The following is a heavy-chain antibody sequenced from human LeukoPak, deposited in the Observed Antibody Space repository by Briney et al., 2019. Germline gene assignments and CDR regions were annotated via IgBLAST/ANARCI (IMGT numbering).Heavy chain of an antibody. J-gene: IGHJ3*02. CDR1: GGFFSSYA. D-gene: IGHD3-22*01. CDR2: IIPIFGIA. CDR3: ARDRTYYYDRVSPEDAFDI. V-gene: IGHV1-69*04. Sequence: SVKVSCKASGGFFSSYAISWVRQAPGQGLEWMGRIIPIFGIANYAQKFQGRVTITADKSTSTAYMELSSLRSEDTAVYYCARDRTYYYDRVSPEDAFDIWGQGTMVTVSS.